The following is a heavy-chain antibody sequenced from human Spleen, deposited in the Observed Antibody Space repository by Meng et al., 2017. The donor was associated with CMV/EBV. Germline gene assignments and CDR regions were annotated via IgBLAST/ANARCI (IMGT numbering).Heavy chain of an antibody. Sequence: GGSLRLSCAASGFTFSSYGMHWVRQAPGKGLEWVANVRFDGSNEYYADPVKDRSTISRDNSKKMLYLQMNSLRPEDTAVYYCAKDRSRAAGYGMDVWGQGTTVTVSS. CDR2: VRFDGSNE. V-gene: IGHV3-30*02. J-gene: IGHJ6*02. CDR3: AKDRSRAAGYGMDV. D-gene: IGHD6-25*01. CDR1: GFTFSSYG.